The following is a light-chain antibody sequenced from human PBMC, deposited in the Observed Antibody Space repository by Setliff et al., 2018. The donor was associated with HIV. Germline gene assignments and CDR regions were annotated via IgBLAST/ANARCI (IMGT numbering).Light chain of an antibody. CDR1: SNDFGSYDY. J-gene: IGLJ1*01. CDR2: EVS. CDR3: SSFTSSSSYV. V-gene: IGLV2-14*01. Sequence: SVLTQPAPVSGSPGQSITISCTGTSNDFGSYDYVSWYQHQPGKVPKLMIYEVSNRPSGVSDRFSGSKSGNTASLTISGLQTEDEADYYCSSFTSSSSYVFGTGTKVTVL.